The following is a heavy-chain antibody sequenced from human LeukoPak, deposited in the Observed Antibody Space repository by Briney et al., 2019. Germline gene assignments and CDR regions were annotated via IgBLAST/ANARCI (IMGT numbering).Heavy chain of an antibody. CDR3: ARDSRVGATNDAFDI. Sequence: ASVKVSCKAPGYTFTSYYMHWVRQAPGQGLEWMGIINPSGGSTNYAQKFQGRVTMTRDMSTSTVYMELSSLRSEDTAVYYCARDSRVGATNDAFDIWGQGTMVTVSS. CDR2: INPSGGST. CDR1: GYTFTSYY. V-gene: IGHV1-46*01. D-gene: IGHD1-26*01. J-gene: IGHJ3*02.